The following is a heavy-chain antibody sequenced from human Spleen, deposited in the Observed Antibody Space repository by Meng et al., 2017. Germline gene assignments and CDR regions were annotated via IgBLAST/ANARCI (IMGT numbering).Heavy chain of an antibody. CDR3: ARGVAGHFDS. Sequence: QVQLVQSGIEVKEPGASVKVSCKASGYTFTNFGITWVRQAPGQGLEWMGWISAYNGNTRYAQKIEDRVTMTTDTSTTTAYMDLRSLKSEDTAVYYCARGVAGHFDSWGQGTLVTVS. CDR1: GYTFTNFG. D-gene: IGHD2-21*01. CDR2: ISAYNGNT. V-gene: IGHV1-18*01. J-gene: IGHJ4*02.